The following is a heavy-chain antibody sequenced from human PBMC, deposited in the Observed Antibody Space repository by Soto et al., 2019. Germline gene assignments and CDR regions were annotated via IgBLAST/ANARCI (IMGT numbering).Heavy chain of an antibody. CDR1: GFTFSSYA. V-gene: IGHV3-30-3*01. Sequence: LRLSCAASGFTFSSYAMHWVRQAPGKGLEWVAVISYDGSNKYYADSVKGRFTISRDNSKNTLYLQMNSLRAEDTAVYYCARDVIAVAGDYYYGMDVWGQGTTVTVSS. CDR2: ISYDGSNK. CDR3: ARDVIAVAGDYYYGMDV. D-gene: IGHD6-19*01. J-gene: IGHJ6*02.